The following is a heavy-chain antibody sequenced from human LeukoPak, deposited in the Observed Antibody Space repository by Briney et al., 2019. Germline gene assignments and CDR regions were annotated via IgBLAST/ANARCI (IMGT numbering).Heavy chain of an antibody. J-gene: IGHJ4*02. D-gene: IGHD3-16*02. CDR1: GFTFSSYG. CDR3: AKDYDYVWGSFRHIDY. V-gene: IGHV3-30*18. Sequence: GWSLRLSCAASGFTFSSYGMHWVRQAPGKGLEWVACISYDGRDKYYAASVKGRFTISRDNPKDTLYLQMNSLRAADTAVYYCAKDYDYVWGSFRHIDYWGQGTLVTVSS. CDR2: ISYDGRDK.